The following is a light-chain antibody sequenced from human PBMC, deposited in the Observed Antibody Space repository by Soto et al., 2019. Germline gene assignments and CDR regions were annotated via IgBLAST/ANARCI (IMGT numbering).Light chain of an antibody. J-gene: IGKJ2*01. CDR3: QQYGSSPYT. V-gene: IGKV3D-20*01. CDR1: QSVSSSY. CDR2: DAS. Sequence: EIVLTQSPATLSLSPGERATLSCGARQSVSSSYLAWYHQKPGLAPRLLIYDASSRATGIQDRFSGSGSGTDFTLTISRLEPEDFAVYYCQQYGSSPYTFGQGTKLEIK.